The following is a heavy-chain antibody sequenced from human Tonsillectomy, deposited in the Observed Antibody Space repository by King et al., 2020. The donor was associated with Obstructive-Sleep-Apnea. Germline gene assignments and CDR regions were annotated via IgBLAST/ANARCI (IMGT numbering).Heavy chain of an antibody. Sequence: VQLVESGGGVVQPGGSLRLSCAASGFTFSSFGMHWVRQAPGKGLEWVAFIRFDRSDKYYADSVKGRFTISRDNSKNTLYLQMNSVTTEDTALYFCAKEAGYDFYYFDYWGQGTLVTVSS. V-gene: IGHV3-30*02. CDR2: IRFDRSDK. J-gene: IGHJ4*02. D-gene: IGHD5-12*01. CDR3: AKEAGYDFYYFDY. CDR1: GFTFSSFG.